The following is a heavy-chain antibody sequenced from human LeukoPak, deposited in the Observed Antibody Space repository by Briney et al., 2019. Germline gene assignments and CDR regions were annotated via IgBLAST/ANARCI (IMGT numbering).Heavy chain of an antibody. CDR3: ARGWGITAGFDS. CDR2: INHSGST. J-gene: IGHJ4*02. Sequence: SSETLCLTCAVYGGSFSDYYWSGIRQPPGKGLEWIGEINHSGSTNYNPSLKSRVTISVDASKNQFSLKLSSVTAADTAVYYCARGWGITAGFDSWGQGTLVTVPS. D-gene: IGHD6-19*01. CDR1: GGSFSDYY. V-gene: IGHV4-34*01.